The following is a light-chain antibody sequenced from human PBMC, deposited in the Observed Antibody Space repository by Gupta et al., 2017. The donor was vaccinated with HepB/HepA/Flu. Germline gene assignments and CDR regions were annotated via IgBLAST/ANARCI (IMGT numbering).Light chain of an antibody. Sequence: ILTQSPGTLSLSPGDRATLSCRASQIVGSNFFAWYQQRPAPPPRLLIYDASNGATGIPDRCRDSGSGTDFTLTITRLEPEDFAIYYCQQNDSSPVTFGQGTQVEIK. V-gene: IGKV3-20*01. CDR1: QIVGSNF. CDR3: QQNDSSPVT. CDR2: DAS. J-gene: IGKJ5*01.